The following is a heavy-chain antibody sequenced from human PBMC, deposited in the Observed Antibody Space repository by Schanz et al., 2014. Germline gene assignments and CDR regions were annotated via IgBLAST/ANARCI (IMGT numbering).Heavy chain of an antibody. CDR3: VKSGYCRSTSCYQYNYYGLDV. V-gene: IGHV3-53*01. CDR2: VYMSAAST. D-gene: IGHD2-2*03. J-gene: IGHJ6*02. Sequence: EVQLVESGGGLIQPGGSLRLSCAVSGFTVSSNYMSWVRQAPGKGLEWVSTVYMSAASTRYADSVKGRFIISRDSSKNTLYLQMDSLRAEDTAVYYCVKSGYCRSTSCYQYNYYGLDVWGQGTTVTVSS. CDR1: GFTVSSNY.